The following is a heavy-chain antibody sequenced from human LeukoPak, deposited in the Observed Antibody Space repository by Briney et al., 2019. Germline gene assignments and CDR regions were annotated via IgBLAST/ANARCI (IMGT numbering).Heavy chain of an antibody. CDR3: ARSGFGVLYYYGMDV. J-gene: IGHJ6*02. CDR2: IYGADST. CDR1: GFTFNSYP. D-gene: IGHD3-10*01. Sequence: GGSLRLSCAASGFTFNSYPMDWVRQAPGTGLEWVSIIYGADSTYYADSVKGRFTISRDNSKNTLYLQMNSLRAEDTAVYYCARSGFGVLYYYGMDVWGQGTTVTVSS. V-gene: IGHV3-66*01.